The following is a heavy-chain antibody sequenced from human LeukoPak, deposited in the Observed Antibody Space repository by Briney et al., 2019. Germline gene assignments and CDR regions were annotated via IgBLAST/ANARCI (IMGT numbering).Heavy chain of an antibody. D-gene: IGHD3-10*01. V-gene: IGHV3-30*18. CDR1: GFTFSIYG. J-gene: IGHJ4*02. CDR2: IADDGKTT. Sequence: PGGSLRLSCAASGFTFSIYGTHWVRQAPGKGLEWVAVIADDGKTTYYADSVKGRFTISRDNSKNTLYLQMNSLRPEDTAVYYCAKDRGSGTYYLIPDYWGQGTLVIVSS. CDR3: AKDRGSGTYYLIPDY.